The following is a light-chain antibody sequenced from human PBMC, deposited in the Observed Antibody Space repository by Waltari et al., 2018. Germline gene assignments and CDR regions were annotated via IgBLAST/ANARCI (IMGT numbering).Light chain of an antibody. CDR1: ISNIGINS. CDR3: AAWDDSLKARF. CDR2: RND. J-gene: IGLJ2*01. Sequence: QSVLTQPPSASGTPGQRVTISCSGGISNIGINSGNWYQHLPGMAPKLLVDRNDQRPSGVPDRFSGSKSGTSASLAISGLQSEDEADYYCAAWDDSLKARFFGGGTKVTVL. V-gene: IGLV1-44*01.